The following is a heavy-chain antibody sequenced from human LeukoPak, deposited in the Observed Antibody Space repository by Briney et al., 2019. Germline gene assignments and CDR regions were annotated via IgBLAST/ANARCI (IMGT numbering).Heavy chain of an antibody. CDR3: ARDKGPYYFDQ. J-gene: IGHJ4*02. V-gene: IGHV3-33*01. CDR2: IWNDGSQK. Sequence: GRSLRLSCAASGFTFSSYGMHWVRQAPGKGLEWVAVIWNDGSQKYYADSVKGRFTISRDNSKNTLYLQMNSLRAEDTAVYYCARDKGPYYFDQWGQGTLRTVSS. CDR1: GFTFSSYG.